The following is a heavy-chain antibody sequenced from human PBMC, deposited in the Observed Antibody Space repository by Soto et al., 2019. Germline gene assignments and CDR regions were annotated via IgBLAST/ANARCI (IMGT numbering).Heavy chain of an antibody. Sequence: GGSLRLSCAASGFTFSSYGMHWVRQAPGKGLEWVAVISYDGSNKYYADSVKGRFTISRDNSKNTLYLQMNSLRAEDTAVYYCAKDAQQLALLLDYWGQGTLVTVSS. CDR2: ISYDGSNK. CDR1: GFTFSSYG. D-gene: IGHD6-13*01. J-gene: IGHJ4*02. V-gene: IGHV3-30*18. CDR3: AKDAQQLALLLDY.